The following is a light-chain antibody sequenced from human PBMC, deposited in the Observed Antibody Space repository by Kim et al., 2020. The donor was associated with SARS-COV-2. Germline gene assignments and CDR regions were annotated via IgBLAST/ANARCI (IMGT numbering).Light chain of an antibody. V-gene: IGKV3-20*01. J-gene: IGKJ2*01. CDR3: QQYGISPPYT. Sequence: PGESATLSCRASQSVYGNYLAWFQQKPGQAPRLLICRASSRANDIPDRWSGSGSKTDFTLTISRLEPEGFAVYYCQQYGISPPYTFGQGTKLEI. CDR1: QSVYGNY. CDR2: RAS.